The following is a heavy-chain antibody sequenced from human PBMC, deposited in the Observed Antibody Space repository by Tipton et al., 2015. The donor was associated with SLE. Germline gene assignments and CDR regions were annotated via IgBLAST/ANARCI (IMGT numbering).Heavy chain of an antibody. D-gene: IGHD3-22*01. CDR3: ARGGYYDSSGYYSHWYFDL. CDR1: GGTFSSYA. Sequence: QSGAGVKKPGSSVKVSCKASGGTFSSYAISWVRQAPGQGLEWMGGIIPIFGTANYAQKFQGRVTITADESTSTAYMELSSLRSEDTAVYYCARGGYYDSSGYYSHWYFDLWGRGTLVTVSS. V-gene: IGHV1-69*01. J-gene: IGHJ2*01. CDR2: IIPIFGTA.